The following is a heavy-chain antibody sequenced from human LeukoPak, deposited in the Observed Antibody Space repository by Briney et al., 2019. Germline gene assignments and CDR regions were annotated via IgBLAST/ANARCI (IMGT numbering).Heavy chain of an antibody. J-gene: IGHJ3*02. D-gene: IGHD3-22*01. CDR2: ISSSSSYI. Sequence: NPGGSLRLSCAASGFTFSSYSMNWVRQAPGKGLEWVSSISSSSSYIYYADSVKGRFTISRDNAKNSLYLQMNSLRAEDTAVYYCARTSYYYDSSGHIDAFDIWGQGTMATVSS. CDR1: GFTFSSYS. V-gene: IGHV3-21*01. CDR3: ARTSYYYDSSGHIDAFDI.